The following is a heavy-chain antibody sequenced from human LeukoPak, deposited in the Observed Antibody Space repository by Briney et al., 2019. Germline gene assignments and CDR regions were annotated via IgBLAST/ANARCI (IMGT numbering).Heavy chain of an antibody. V-gene: IGHV3-15*07. Sequence: GGSLRLSCAASGFTFNNAWMNWVRQAPGKGLEWVGRIKSKTDGGTIDSAAPVKGRFTISRDDSKNTLYLQMNSLRVEDTAVYYCARVYETNGYLYWGQGSLVTVSS. CDR1: GFTFNNAW. CDR3: ARVYETNGYLY. D-gene: IGHD3-22*01. J-gene: IGHJ4*02. CDR2: IKSKTDGGTI.